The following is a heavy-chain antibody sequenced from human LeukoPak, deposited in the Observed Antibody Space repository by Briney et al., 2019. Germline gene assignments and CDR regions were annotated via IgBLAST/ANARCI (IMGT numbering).Heavy chain of an antibody. J-gene: IGHJ1*01. CDR3: AAISMAPPLQD. CDR2: ISGGGGST. D-gene: IGHD2-2*01. Sequence: GGSLRLSCAVSGFTFISYAMSWVRQAPGKGVEWVSAISGGGGSTYYADSVSVEGRFTISRDNSKNTLYLQMSSLRAEDTAMYDCAAISMAPPLQDWGQGTLVTVSS. CDR1: GFTFISYA. V-gene: IGHV3-23*01.